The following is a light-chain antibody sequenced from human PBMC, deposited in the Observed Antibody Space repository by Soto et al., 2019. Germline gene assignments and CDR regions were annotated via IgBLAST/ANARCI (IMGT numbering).Light chain of an antibody. V-gene: IGKV3-11*01. CDR3: QQRHMWPIT. CDR1: QSFRGL. CDR2: DAY. J-gene: IGKJ5*01. Sequence: EVVLTQSPVTLSLSPVERATLSCRASQSFRGLLAWYQQKPGQAPRLLIYDAYNRATGIPPRFSGSGSGTDFTLTISSLEPEDSAVYYCQQRHMWPITFGQGTRLENK.